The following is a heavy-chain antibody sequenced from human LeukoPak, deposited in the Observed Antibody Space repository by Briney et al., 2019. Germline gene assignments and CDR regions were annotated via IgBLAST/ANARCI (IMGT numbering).Heavy chain of an antibody. CDR1: GYTFSGYY. V-gene: IGHV1-2*02. Sequence: ASVKVSCKASGYTFSGYYMHWVRQAPGQGLEWMGWINPSSGGTNYAQKFQGRVTMTRDTSIGTAYMELSRLRSDDTAVYYCAREEEYSSGSDYWGQGTLVTVSS. CDR2: INPSSGGT. J-gene: IGHJ4*02. D-gene: IGHD3-22*01. CDR3: AREEEYSSGSDY.